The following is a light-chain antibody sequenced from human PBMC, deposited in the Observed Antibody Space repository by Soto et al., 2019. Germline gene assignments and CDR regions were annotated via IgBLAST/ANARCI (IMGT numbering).Light chain of an antibody. Sequence: DIQMTQSPSSVSASVGDRVTITCRASQDISGWLGWYQQKPGEAPKLLIYAASSLQSGVPSRFSGSGSVASFTLTITSLQLEDSAVYYFKQADSFPFTFGPGT. V-gene: IGKV1-12*01. J-gene: IGKJ3*01. CDR2: AAS. CDR3: KQADSFPFT. CDR1: QDISGW.